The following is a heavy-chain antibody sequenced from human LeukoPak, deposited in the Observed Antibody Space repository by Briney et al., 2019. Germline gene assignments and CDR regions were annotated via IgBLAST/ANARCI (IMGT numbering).Heavy chain of an antibody. CDR3: VKVGGSYYGDFDY. J-gene: IGHJ4*02. Sequence: PGGSLRLSCAASGFTLSSYAMSWVRQAPGKGLEWVSAISGSGGSTYYADSVKGRFTISRDNSKNTLYLQMNSLRAEDTAVYYCVKVGGSYYGDFDYWGQGTLVTVSS. D-gene: IGHD1-26*01. V-gene: IGHV3-23*01. CDR1: GFTLSSYA. CDR2: ISGSGGST.